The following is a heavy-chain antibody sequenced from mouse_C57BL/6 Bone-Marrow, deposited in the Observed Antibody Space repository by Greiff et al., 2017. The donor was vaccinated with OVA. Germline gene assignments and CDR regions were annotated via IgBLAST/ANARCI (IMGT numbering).Heavy chain of an antibody. CDR2: IDPSDSYT. CDR1: GYTFTSYW. Sequence: QVQLQQPGAELVKPGASVKLSCKASGYTFTSYWMQWVKQRPGQGLEWIGEIDPSDSYTNYNQKFKGKATLTVDTSSSTAYMQLSSLTSEDSAVDYCAHDGYYRFAYWGQGTLVTVSA. J-gene: IGHJ3*01. V-gene: IGHV1-50*01. CDR3: AHDGYYRFAY. D-gene: IGHD2-3*01.